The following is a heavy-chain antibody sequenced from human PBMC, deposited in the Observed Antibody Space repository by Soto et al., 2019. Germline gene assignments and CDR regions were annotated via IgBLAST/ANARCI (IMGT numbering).Heavy chain of an antibody. V-gene: IGHV1-69*12. D-gene: IGHD2-21*01. CDR2: IIPIFGTA. CDR1: GGTFSSYA. J-gene: IGHJ6*02. CDR3: ARDDFTSYGSYYYHYGMDV. Sequence: QVQLVQSGAEVKKPGSSVKVSCKASGGTFSSYAISWVRQAPGQGLEWMGGIIPIFGTANYAQKFQGRVTITADESTSTAYMELSSLRSEDTAVYYCARDDFTSYGSYYYHYGMDVWGQGTTVTVSS.